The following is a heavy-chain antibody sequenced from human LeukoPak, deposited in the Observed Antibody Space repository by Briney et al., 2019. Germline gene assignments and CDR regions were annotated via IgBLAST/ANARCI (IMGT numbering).Heavy chain of an antibody. CDR3: AGGSYYGAYYFDY. J-gene: IGHJ4*02. CDR2: IYYSGST. CDR1: GGSISSYY. Sequence: PSETLSLTCTVSGGSISSYYWSWIRQPPGKGLEWIGYIYYSGSTNYNPSLKSRVTISVDTSKNQFSLKLSSVTAADTAVYYCAGGSYYGAYYFDYWGQGTLVTVSS. V-gene: IGHV4-59*12. D-gene: IGHD1-26*01.